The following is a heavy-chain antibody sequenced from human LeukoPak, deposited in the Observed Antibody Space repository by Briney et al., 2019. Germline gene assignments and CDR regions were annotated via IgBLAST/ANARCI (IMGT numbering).Heavy chain of an antibody. J-gene: IGHJ4*02. D-gene: IGHD6-19*01. Sequence: GRSLRLSCAASEFTFSTYWMHWVRQAPGKGLVWVTNISPNGEITYYADSVKGRFTISRDSAKSTLYLEMNSLRAEDTAVYYCVRGTSDWKGVDYWGQGTPVNVSS. CDR2: ISPNGEIT. V-gene: IGHV3-74*01. CDR1: EFTFSTYW. CDR3: VRGTSDWKGVDY.